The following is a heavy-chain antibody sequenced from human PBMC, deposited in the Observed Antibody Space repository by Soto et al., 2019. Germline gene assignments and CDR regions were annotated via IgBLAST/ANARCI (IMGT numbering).Heavy chain of an antibody. J-gene: IGHJ4*02. CDR1: GGSISSYY. CDR2: IYYSGST. Sequence: SETLSLTCTVSGGSISSYYWSWIRQPPGKGLEWIGYIYYSGSTNYNPSLKSRVTISVDTSKNQFSLKLSSVTAADTAVYYCAKEGGGGGGYSSSWGPGTLVTVSS. V-gene: IGHV4-59*01. D-gene: IGHD6-6*01. CDR3: AKEGGGGGGYSSS.